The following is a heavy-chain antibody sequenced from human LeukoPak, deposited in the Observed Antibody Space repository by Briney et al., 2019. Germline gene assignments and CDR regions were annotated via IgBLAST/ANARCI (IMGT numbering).Heavy chain of an antibody. Sequence: SETLSLTCTVSGVSINSHYWSWIRQPPGKGLEWIGFIYDSGSANYKSSLKSRVTMTVDTSKNQFSLKLNSVTAADTAVYYCARVLQDYYHLDVWGKGTTVTVSS. V-gene: IGHV4-59*11. D-gene: IGHD3-3*01. CDR3: ARVLQDYYHLDV. CDR2: IYDSGSA. CDR1: GVSINSHY. J-gene: IGHJ6*03.